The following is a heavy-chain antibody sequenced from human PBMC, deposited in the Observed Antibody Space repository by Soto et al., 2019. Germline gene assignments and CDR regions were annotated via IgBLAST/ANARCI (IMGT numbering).Heavy chain of an antibody. CDR2: ISGSSGTT. CDR1: GFTFSNYA. D-gene: IGHD3-10*01. V-gene: IGHV3-23*01. J-gene: IGHJ6*03. Sequence: EVQLLESGGGLVQPGGSLRLSCAASGFTFSNYAMSWVRQAPGKGLEWVSGISGSSGTTYYADSVTGRFTISRDNSKNTLFLQMNSLRAADTAVYYWGKDSYGSGIHFYYYYYMDVWGKGTTVTVSS. CDR3: GKDSYGSGIHFYYYYYMDV.